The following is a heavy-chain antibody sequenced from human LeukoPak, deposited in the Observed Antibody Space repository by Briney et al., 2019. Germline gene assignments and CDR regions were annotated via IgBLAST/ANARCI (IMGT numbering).Heavy chain of an antibody. Sequence: GGSLRLSCAASGFSFTTSWMHWVRQVPGKGLAWVSRVSSDGGTARHADSVEGRITVSRDNAKNTLYLQMDSLRVEDTADYYFVRVLDGYCSGGSCYYADWGQGTLVTVSS. CDR3: VRVLDGYCSGGSCYYAD. CDR2: VSSDGGTA. CDR1: GFSFTTSW. J-gene: IGHJ4*02. D-gene: IGHD2-15*01. V-gene: IGHV3-74*01.